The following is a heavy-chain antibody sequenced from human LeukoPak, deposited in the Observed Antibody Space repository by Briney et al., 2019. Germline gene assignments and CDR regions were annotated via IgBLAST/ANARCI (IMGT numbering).Heavy chain of an antibody. CDR2: ISSISSYI. J-gene: IGHJ4*02. V-gene: IGHV3-21*01. D-gene: IGHD1-26*01. CDR3: ASTIVGGGYYFDY. CDR1: GFTFSSYS. Sequence: GRSLRLSCAASGFTFSSYSMSWVRQAPGKGLEWVSSISSISSYIYYADSVKGRFTISRVNTKNSLYLQMSSLRAEDTAVYYCASTIVGGGYYFDYWGQGTLVTVSS.